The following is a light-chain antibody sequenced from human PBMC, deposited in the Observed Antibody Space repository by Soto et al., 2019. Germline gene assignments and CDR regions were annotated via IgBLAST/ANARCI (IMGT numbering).Light chain of an antibody. CDR2: AAS. V-gene: IGKV1-39*01. CDR3: QQSYSTPRT. J-gene: IGKJ1*01. CDR1: QDIRSS. Sequence: IQLTQSPSSLSASVGDRVPITCRASQDIRSSLAWHQQKPGKAPNLLIYAASSLQSGGPSRFSGSGSGTDFTLTISSLQDEDFATYYCQQSYSTPRTFGQGTKVDIK.